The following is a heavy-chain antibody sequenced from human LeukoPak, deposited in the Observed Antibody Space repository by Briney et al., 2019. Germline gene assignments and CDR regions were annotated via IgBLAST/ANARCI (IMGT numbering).Heavy chain of an antibody. Sequence: ASVKISCKASGYTFRGNYIHGLRQAPGQGLDGMGWIDANNGDTKSAQKLQGRVTMSRDTSISTAYMDLSSLSPDDAAVYYCARDPSSVALYFFDYWGQGTLVTVSS. CDR3: ARDPSSVALYFFDY. D-gene: IGHD2-15*01. CDR2: IDANNGDT. CDR1: GYTFRGNY. J-gene: IGHJ4*02. V-gene: IGHV1-2*02.